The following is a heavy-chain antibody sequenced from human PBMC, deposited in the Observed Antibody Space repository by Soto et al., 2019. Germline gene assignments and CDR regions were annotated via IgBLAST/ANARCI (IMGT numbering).Heavy chain of an antibody. D-gene: IGHD2-15*01. CDR3: ARAYCSGGSCKYYYSGMDV. V-gene: IGHV3-48*01. CDR1: GFTFSSYS. J-gene: IGHJ6*02. CDR2: ISSSSTNI. Sequence: EVQLVESGGGLVQPGGSLRLSCAASGFTFSSYSMKWVRQAPGKGLEWVSYISSSSTNIYYADSVKGRFTISRDNAKNSLYLQVNSLRTEDTTVYYCARAYCSGGSCKYYYSGMDVWGQGPTVTVSS.